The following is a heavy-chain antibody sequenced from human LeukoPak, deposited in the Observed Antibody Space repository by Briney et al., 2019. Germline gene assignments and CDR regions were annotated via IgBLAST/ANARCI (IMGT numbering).Heavy chain of an antibody. Sequence: GGSLRLSCAASGFTVSSNYMSWVRQAPGKGLEWVSVIYSGGSTYYVDSVKGRFTISRDNSKNTLYLQMNSLRAEDTAVYYCAREMVEMATFHYYYGMDVWGQGTTVTVSS. CDR2: IYSGGST. V-gene: IGHV3-66*02. CDR3: AREMVEMATFHYYYGMDV. CDR1: GFTVSSNY. D-gene: IGHD5-24*01. J-gene: IGHJ6*02.